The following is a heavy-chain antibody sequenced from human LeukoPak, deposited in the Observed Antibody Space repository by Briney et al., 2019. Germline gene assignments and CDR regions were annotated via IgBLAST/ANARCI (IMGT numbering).Heavy chain of an antibody. D-gene: IGHD3-10*01. CDR2: IKQDGSEK. Sequence: GGSLRLSCAASGFPFSSYWMGWVRQAPGEGLEWVANIKQDGSEKRYVDPVKGRFTISRDNAKNSLYLQMNSLRAEDTAVYYCARGGVYYGSGSYYNVGYWGQGTLVTVSS. J-gene: IGHJ4*02. CDR3: ARGGVYYGSGSYYNVGY. V-gene: IGHV3-7*04. CDR1: GFPFSSYW.